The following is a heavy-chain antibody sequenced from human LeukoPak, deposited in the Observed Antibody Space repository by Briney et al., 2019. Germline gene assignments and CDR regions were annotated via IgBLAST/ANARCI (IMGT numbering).Heavy chain of an antibody. Sequence: GGSLRLSCAASGFTVSSNYMSWVRQAPGKGLEWVSVIYSGGSTYYADSVKGRFTISRDNSKNTLYLQMNSLRAEDTAVYYCAKVLWPVVVIKDDAFDIWGQGTMVTVSS. CDR1: GFTVSSNY. CDR2: IYSGGST. D-gene: IGHD3-22*01. J-gene: IGHJ3*02. CDR3: AKVLWPVVVIKDDAFDI. V-gene: IGHV3-53*01.